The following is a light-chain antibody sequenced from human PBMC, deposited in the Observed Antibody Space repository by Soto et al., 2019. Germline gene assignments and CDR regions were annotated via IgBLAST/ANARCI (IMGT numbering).Light chain of an antibody. V-gene: IGLV2-8*01. CDR1: SSDIGGYNY. J-gene: IGLJ3*02. Sequence: QSVLTQPPSASGSPGQSVTISCTGTSSDIGGYNYVSWYQQHPGKAPKLMIYEVSKRPSGVPDRFSGSKSGSTASLTVSGLHAEDEADYYCSSYAGSKYWVFGGGTQLTVL. CDR2: EVS. CDR3: SSYAGSKYWV.